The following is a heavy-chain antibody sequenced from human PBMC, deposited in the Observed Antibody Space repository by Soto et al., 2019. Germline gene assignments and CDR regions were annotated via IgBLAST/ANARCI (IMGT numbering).Heavy chain of an antibody. V-gene: IGHV3-30-3*01. CDR1: GFTFSSYA. J-gene: IGHJ4*02. CDR3: ARDSGYPTKGFDY. Sequence: QVQLVESGGGVVQPGRSLRLSCAASGFTFSSYAMHWVRQAPGKGLEWVAVISYDGSNKYYADSVKGRFTISRDNSKITLYLQMNSLRAEDTAVYYCARDSGYPTKGFDYWGQGTRVTVSS. CDR2: ISYDGSNK. D-gene: IGHD3-22*01.